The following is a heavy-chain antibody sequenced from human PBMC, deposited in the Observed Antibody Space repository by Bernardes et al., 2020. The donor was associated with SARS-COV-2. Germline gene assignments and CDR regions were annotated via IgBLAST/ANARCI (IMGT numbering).Heavy chain of an antibody. J-gene: IGHJ4*02. CDR2: INSDGSVI. CDR3: ARAGQFYFEY. CDR1: GFSFSTYW. V-gene: IGHV3-74*01. Sequence: GGSLRLSCAASGFSFSTYWVHWVRQTPGKGLVWVSRINSDGSVIDYADSVKGRFTISRDNAKNTLYLQMNSLRADDTAVYYCARAGQFYFEYWGQGTLVNVSS.